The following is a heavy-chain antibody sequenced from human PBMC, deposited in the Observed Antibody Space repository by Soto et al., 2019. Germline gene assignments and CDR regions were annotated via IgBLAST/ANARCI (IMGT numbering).Heavy chain of an antibody. J-gene: IGHJ4*02. Sequence: GSLRLSCAASGFTFSSYAMSWVRQAPGKGLEWVSAISGSGGSTYYADSVKGRFTISRDNSKNTLYLQMNSLRAEDTAVYYCAKSRGRYCSGGSCCIDYWGQGTLVTVS. V-gene: IGHV3-23*01. CDR2: ISGSGGST. CDR1: GFTFSSYA. CDR3: AKSRGRYCSGGSCCIDY. D-gene: IGHD2-15*01.